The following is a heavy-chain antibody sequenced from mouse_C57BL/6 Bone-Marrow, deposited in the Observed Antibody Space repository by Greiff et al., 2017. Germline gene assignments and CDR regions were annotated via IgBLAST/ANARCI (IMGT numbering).Heavy chain of an antibody. CDR3: ARGSVRGD. CDR2: IYPGGGYT. CDR1: GYTFTNYW. J-gene: IGHJ2*01. Sequence: QVQLQQSGAELVRPGTSVKMSCKASGYTFTNYWIGWAKPRPGHGLEWIGDIYPGGGYTNYNEKFKGKATLTADKASSTAYMQFRSLTSEDSAIYYCARGSVRGDWGQGTTLTVSS. V-gene: IGHV1-63*01.